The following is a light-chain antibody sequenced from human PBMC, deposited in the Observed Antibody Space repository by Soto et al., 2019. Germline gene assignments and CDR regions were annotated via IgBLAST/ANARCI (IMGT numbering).Light chain of an antibody. Sequence: QSALAQPPSASGSPGQSVTISCTGTSSDVGGYNYVSWYQQHPGKAPKLMIYEVSKRPSGVPDRFSGSKSGNTASLTVSGFRAGEGADYYCSSYEGRNVFGGGTQLPVL. J-gene: IGLJ2*01. CDR3: SSYEGRNV. CDR1: SSDVGGYNY. CDR2: EVS. V-gene: IGLV2-8*01.